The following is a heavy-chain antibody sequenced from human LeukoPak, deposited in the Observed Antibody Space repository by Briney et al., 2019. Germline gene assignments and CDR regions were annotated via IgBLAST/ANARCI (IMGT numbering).Heavy chain of an antibody. D-gene: IGHD4-17*01. Sequence: GGSLRLSCAASGFIFNTYWMHWVRQAPGKGLVWASRINSDESRTAYADSVKGRFSISRDNAKNTLYLQMNSLRAEDTAVYYCARGYGDWFDPWGQGTLVTVSS. CDR3: ARGYGDWFDP. V-gene: IGHV3-74*01. CDR2: INSDESRT. CDR1: GFIFNTYW. J-gene: IGHJ5*02.